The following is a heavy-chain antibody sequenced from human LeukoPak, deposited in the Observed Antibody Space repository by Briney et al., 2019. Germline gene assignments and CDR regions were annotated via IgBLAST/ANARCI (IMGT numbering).Heavy chain of an antibody. D-gene: IGHD3-10*01. Sequence: SVKVSCKASGGTFSSYAISWVRQAPGQGLEWMGGIIPIFGTANYAQKFQGRVTITTDESTSTAYMELSSLRSEDTAVYYCARLPSYYYGSGSRSDYWGQGTLVTVSS. J-gene: IGHJ4*02. CDR2: IIPIFGTA. V-gene: IGHV1-69*05. CDR3: ARLPSYYYGSGSRSDY. CDR1: GGTFSSYA.